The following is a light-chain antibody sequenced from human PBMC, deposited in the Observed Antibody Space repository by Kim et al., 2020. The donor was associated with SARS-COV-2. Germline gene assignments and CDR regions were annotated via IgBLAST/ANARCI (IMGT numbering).Light chain of an antibody. CDR3: QHSVSTPLT. CDR2: GAS. J-gene: IGKJ4*01. CDR1: QTIKIY. Sequence: ASVEDIVTITCRESQTIKIYLNVYRQKPLKAPILLNYGASSLQSGVPSRYSGRESGTDFTLTITSVEPEDFATYYCQHSVSTPLTFGGGTKVDIK. V-gene: IGKV1-39*01.